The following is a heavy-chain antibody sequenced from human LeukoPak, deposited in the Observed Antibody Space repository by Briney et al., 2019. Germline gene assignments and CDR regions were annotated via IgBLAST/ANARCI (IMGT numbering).Heavy chain of an antibody. CDR3: ARHEMYCSGGSCYSIWFDP. Sequence: PGASLQISCKGSGYSFTSYWIGWVRQVPGKGLEWMGIIYPGDSDTRYSPSFQGQVTISADKSISTAYLQWSSLKASDTAMYYCARHEMYCSGGSCYSIWFDPWGQGTLVTVSS. V-gene: IGHV5-51*01. D-gene: IGHD2-15*01. CDR1: GYSFTSYW. J-gene: IGHJ5*02. CDR2: IYPGDSDT.